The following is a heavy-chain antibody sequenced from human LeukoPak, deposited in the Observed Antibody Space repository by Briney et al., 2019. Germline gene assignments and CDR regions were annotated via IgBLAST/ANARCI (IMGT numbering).Heavy chain of an antibody. V-gene: IGHV3-23*01. CDR3: AKDIYSSSSNYFDY. D-gene: IGHD6-6*01. J-gene: IGHJ4*02. CDR1: GFTFSSYG. Sequence: GGSLRLSCAASGFTFSSYGMSWVRQAPGKGLEWVSAISGSGGSTYYADSVKGRFTISRDNSKNSLYLQMNSLRAEDTALYYCAKDIYSSSSNYFDYWGQGTLVTVSS. CDR2: ISGSGGST.